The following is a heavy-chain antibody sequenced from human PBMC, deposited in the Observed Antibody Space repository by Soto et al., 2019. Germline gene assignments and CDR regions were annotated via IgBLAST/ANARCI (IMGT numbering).Heavy chain of an antibody. J-gene: IGHJ4*02. CDR1: GDSVSSNSAA. CDR2: TYYRSKWYN. CDR3: ARAGYYYDSSGYYYVDY. V-gene: IGHV6-1*01. Sequence: SQTLSLTCAISGDSVSSNSAAWNWIRQSPSRGLEWLGRTYYRSKWYNDYAVSVKSRITINPDTSKNQFSLQLNSVTPEDTAVYYCARAGYYYDSSGYYYVDYWGQGTLVTVSS. D-gene: IGHD3-22*01.